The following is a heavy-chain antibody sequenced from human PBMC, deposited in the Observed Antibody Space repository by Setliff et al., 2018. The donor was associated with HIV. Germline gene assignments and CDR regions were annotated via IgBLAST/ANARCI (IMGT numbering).Heavy chain of an antibody. CDR2: MSYDGSNE. CDR1: GFTFSSYP. V-gene: IGHV3-30*04. Sequence: GGSLRLSCAASGFTFSSYPMHWVRQAAGKGLEWVAIMSYDGSNEYYEDSVKGRFTISRDSSKNTLYLQMNSLRAEDTAVYYCARGSNQGSGTDVDYWGQGTQVTVSS. J-gene: IGHJ4*02. D-gene: IGHD3-10*01. CDR3: ARGSNQGSGTDVDY.